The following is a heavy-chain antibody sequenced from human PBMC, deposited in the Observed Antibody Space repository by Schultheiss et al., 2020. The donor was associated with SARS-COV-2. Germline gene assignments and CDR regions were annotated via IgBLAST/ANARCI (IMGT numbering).Heavy chain of an antibody. CDR1: GYTFTGYY. CDR3: AREGYCSSTSCPYQYMFY. CDR2: INPNSGGT. J-gene: IGHJ4*02. D-gene: IGHD2-2*01. Sequence: ASVKVSCKASGYTFTGYYMHWVRQAPGQGLEWMGRINPNSGGTNYAQKFQGRVTMTRDTSISTAYMELRSLRSDDTAVYYCAREGYCSSTSCPYQYMFYWGQGTLVTVSS. V-gene: IGHV1-2*06.